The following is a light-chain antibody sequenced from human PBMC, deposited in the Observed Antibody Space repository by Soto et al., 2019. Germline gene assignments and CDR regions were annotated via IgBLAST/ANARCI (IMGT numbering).Light chain of an antibody. J-gene: IGKJ4*01. V-gene: IGKV1-27*01. CDR1: QGISNY. CDR3: QKYNSAPALT. Sequence: DIQMTQSPSSLSASVGDRVTITCRASQGISNYLAWYQQKPGKVPKLLIYAGSTLQSGVPSRFSGSGSGTDFTLTISSLQPEDVATYYCQKYNSAPALTFGGGTKVEIK. CDR2: AGS.